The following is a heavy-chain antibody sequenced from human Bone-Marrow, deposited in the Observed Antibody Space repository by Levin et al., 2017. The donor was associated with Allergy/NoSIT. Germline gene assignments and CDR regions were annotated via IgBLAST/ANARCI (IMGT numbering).Heavy chain of an antibody. J-gene: IGHJ6*02. D-gene: IGHD4-17*01. CDR3: ARAAYGDSFYYYAMDV. CDR1: GFNFSSHA. CDR2: VSGTGWST. Sequence: GESLKISCAASGFNFSSHAMTWVRQAPGRGLEWVASVSGTGWSTYYEDSVRGRFAISRDNSKNTVFLVINSLRVADTAVYYCARAAYGDSFYYYAMDVWGQGTMVTVSS. V-gene: IGHV3-23*01.